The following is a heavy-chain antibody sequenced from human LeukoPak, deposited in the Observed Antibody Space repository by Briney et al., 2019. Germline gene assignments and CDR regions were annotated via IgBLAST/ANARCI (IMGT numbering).Heavy chain of an antibody. CDR2: INHSGST. D-gene: IGHD6-13*01. Sequence: SETLSLTCAVYGGSFSGYYWSWIRQPPGKGLEWIGEINHSGSTNYNPSLKSRVTISVDTSKNQFSLRLSSVTAADTAVYYCARGLGVRSSSCYQPVVWFDPWGQGTLVTVSS. J-gene: IGHJ5*02. CDR3: ARGLGVRSSSCYQPVVWFDP. CDR1: GGSFSGYY. V-gene: IGHV4-34*01.